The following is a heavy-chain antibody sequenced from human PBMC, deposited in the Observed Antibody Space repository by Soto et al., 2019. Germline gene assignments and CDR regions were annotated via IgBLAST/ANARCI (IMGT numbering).Heavy chain of an antibody. CDR1: GYTFSSYY. CDR2: INPNGVYT. V-gene: IGHV1-46*01. CDR3: ARAAAPGNGRRVDV. Sequence: QVQLVQSGAEVKKPGASVKVSCKASGYTFSSYYIHWGRQAPGQGLEWMGVINPNGVYTNHAQKLQGRLTMTRDTSTTKVYMELSSLRSEDTAKYFCARAAAPGNGRRVDVWGQGTTVIVSS. D-gene: IGHD6-13*01. J-gene: IGHJ6*02.